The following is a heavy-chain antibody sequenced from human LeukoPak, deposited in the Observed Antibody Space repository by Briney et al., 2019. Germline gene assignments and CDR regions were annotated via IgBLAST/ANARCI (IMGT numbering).Heavy chain of an antibody. CDR2: ISSNGGSR. Sequence: GRSLRLSCSASGFTLRSYVMHWVRQAPGKGLEYVSAISSNGGSRYYADSVKGRFTISRDNSKNTLYLQMSSLRDEDTAVYYCVKTYYYGSGSYYNPYYLDYWGQGTLVTASS. CDR1: GFTLRSYV. CDR3: VKTYYYGSGSYYNPYYLDY. J-gene: IGHJ4*02. D-gene: IGHD3-10*01. V-gene: IGHV3-64D*09.